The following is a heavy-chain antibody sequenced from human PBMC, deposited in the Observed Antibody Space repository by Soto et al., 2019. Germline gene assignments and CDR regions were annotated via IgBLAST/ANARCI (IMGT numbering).Heavy chain of an antibody. CDR1: GFTFDDYT. Sequence: GGSLRLSCAASGFTFDDYTMHWVRQAPGKGLEWVSLISWDGGSTYYADSVKGRFTISRDNAKNSLYLQMNSLRAEDTAVYYCAREVTAHDAFDIWGQGTMVTVSS. CDR3: AREVTAHDAFDI. D-gene: IGHD2-21*02. CDR2: ISWDGGST. J-gene: IGHJ3*02. V-gene: IGHV3-43*01.